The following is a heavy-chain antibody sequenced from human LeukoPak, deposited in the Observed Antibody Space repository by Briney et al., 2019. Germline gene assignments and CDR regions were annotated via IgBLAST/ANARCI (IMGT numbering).Heavy chain of an antibody. V-gene: IGHV1-2*02. CDR3: ARAPGSNPIYYFDY. J-gene: IGHJ4*02. D-gene: IGHD3-3*01. Sequence: ASVKVSCKASGYTFTGYYMHWVRLAPGQGLEWMGWINPTIGGTNVAQKFQGRVTMTKDTSISTAYMELSRLRSDDTAVCYCARAPGSNPIYYFDYWGQGTLVTVSS. CDR1: GYTFTGYY. CDR2: INPTIGGT.